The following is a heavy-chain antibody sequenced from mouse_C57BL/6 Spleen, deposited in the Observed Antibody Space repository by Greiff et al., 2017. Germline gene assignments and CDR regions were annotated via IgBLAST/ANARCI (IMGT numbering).Heavy chain of an antibody. Sequence: EVQLQESVAELVRPGASVKLSCTASGFNIKNTYMHWVKQRPEQGLEWIGRIDPANGNTKYAPKFQGKATITADTSSNTAYLQLSSLTSEDTAIYYCARGIYYDYVWFAYWGQGTLVTVSA. J-gene: IGHJ3*01. CDR1: GFNIKNTY. V-gene: IGHV14-3*01. CDR3: ARGIYYDYVWFAY. D-gene: IGHD2-4*01. CDR2: IDPANGNT.